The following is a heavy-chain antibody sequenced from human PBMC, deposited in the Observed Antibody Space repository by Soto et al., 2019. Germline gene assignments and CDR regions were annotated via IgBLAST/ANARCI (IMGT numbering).Heavy chain of an antibody. CDR1: GGSISSSSYY. V-gene: IGHV4-39*01. J-gene: IGHJ6*02. CDR3: ARRGYSSSWYQVEYYYYYYGMDV. CDR2: IYYSGST. Sequence: SETLSLTCTVSGGSISSSSYYWGWIRQPPGKGLEWIGSIYYSGSTYYNPSLKSRVTISVDTSKNQFSLKLSSVTAADTAVYYCARRGYSSSWYQVEYYYYYYGMDVRGQGTTVTVSS. D-gene: IGHD6-13*01.